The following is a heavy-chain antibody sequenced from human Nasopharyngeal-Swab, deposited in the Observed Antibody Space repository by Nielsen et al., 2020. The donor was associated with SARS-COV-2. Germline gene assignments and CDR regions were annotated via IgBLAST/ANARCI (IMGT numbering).Heavy chain of an antibody. CDR2: ISSSSSYI. Sequence: GESLKISCAASGFTFNNYNFNWVRQAPGKGLEWVSSISSSSSYIYYADSVKGRFTISRDNAKNSLYLQMNSLRAEDTAVYYCAKSSFTGPFYYYPMDVWGQGTTVTVSS. D-gene: IGHD1-1*01. V-gene: IGHV3-21*04. CDR3: AKSSFTGPFYYYPMDV. CDR1: GFTFNNYN. J-gene: IGHJ6*02.